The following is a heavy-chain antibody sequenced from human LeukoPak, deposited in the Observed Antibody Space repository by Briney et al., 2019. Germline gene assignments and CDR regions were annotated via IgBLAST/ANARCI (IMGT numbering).Heavy chain of an antibody. V-gene: IGHV3-21*01. CDR3: ARIWGYYGMDV. CDR1: GFTFPNAW. Sequence: GGSLRLSCAASGFTFPNAWVNWVRQAPGKGLEWVSSISSSSSYIYYADSVKGRFTISRDNAKNSLYLQMNSLRAEDTAVYYCARIWGYYGMDVWGQGTTVTVSS. CDR2: ISSSSSYI. D-gene: IGHD7-27*01. J-gene: IGHJ6*02.